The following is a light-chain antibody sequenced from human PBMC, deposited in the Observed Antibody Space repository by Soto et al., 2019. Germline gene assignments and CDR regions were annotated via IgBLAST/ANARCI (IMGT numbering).Light chain of an antibody. CDR1: SSNIGTSSD. J-gene: IGLJ1*01. Sequence: QSALTQPPSVSGAPGQRVTVSCTGSSSNIGTSSDVHWYQQLPGTAPKLLIYGNTNRPSGVPDRFSASKSGTSASLAITGLQAEDEADYYCQSYDSSLSGYVFGTGTKLTVL. V-gene: IGLV1-40*01. CDR2: GNT. CDR3: QSYDSSLSGYV.